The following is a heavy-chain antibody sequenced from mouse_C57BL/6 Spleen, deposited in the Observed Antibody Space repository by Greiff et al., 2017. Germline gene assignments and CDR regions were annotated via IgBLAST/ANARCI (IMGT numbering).Heavy chain of an antibody. CDR1: GFTFSSYA. J-gene: IGHJ1*03. D-gene: IGHD1-1*01. V-gene: IGHV5-4*01. CDR3: ARVGLYGSSPYWYFDV. Sequence: DVQLVESGGGLVKPGGSLKLSCAASGFTFSSYAMSWVRQTPEKRLEWVATISDGGSYTYYPDNVKGRFTISRDNAKNNLYLQMSHLKSEDTAMYYCARVGLYGSSPYWYFDVWGTGTTVTVSS. CDR2: ISDGGSYT.